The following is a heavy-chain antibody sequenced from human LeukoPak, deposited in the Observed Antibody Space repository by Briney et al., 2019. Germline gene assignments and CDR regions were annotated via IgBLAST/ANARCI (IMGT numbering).Heavy chain of an antibody. V-gene: IGHV4-39*01. Sequence: SETLSLTCTVSGGSINSHSYYWGWIRQPPGKGLEWIGSVYYDGTSYSNPSLKSRVAVFVDTSRDQFSLDLSFVTAADTALYYCVRHISTNTGYFDSCGPGILVSVSS. CDR1: GGSINSHSYY. CDR2: VYYDGTS. J-gene: IGHJ4*02. CDR3: VRHISTNTGYFDS. D-gene: IGHD5-24*01.